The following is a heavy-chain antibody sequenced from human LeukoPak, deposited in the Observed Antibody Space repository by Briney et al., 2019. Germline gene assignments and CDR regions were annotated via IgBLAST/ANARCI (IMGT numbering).Heavy chain of an antibody. Sequence: PSETPSLTCTVSGGSISSSSYYWGWIRQPPGKGLEWIGSIYYSGSTYYNPSLKSRVTISVDTSKNQFSLKLSSVTAADTAVYYCARRVYGDHYFDYWGQGTLVTVSS. J-gene: IGHJ4*02. V-gene: IGHV4-39*01. CDR1: GGSISSSSYY. CDR3: ARRVYGDHYFDY. CDR2: IYYSGST. D-gene: IGHD4-17*01.